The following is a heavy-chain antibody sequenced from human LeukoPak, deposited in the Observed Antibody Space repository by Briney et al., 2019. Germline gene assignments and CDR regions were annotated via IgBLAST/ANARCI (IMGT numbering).Heavy chain of an antibody. CDR3: ARGGATYYDILTGYYYFDY. Sequence: GGSLRLSCAASGFTFSSYVMHWVRQAPGKGLEWVAVIWYDGSNKYYADSVKGRFTISRDNYKNTLYLQMNSLRAEDTAVYYCARGGATYYDILTGYYYFDYWGQGTLVTVSS. CDR2: IWYDGSNK. V-gene: IGHV3-33*01. CDR1: GFTFSSYV. J-gene: IGHJ4*02. D-gene: IGHD3-9*01.